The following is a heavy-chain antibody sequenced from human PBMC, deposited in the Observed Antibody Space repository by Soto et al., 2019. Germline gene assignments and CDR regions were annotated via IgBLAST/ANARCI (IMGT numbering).Heavy chain of an antibody. CDR2: VYYSGST. Sequence: PSETLSLTCAVSGYSISNGDYWGWIRQAPGKGLEWIGSVYYSGSTHYEPSLRGRIAISVDTLKNQFSLRLTSVTAADTAMYFCARNISTHFDSWGKGIPVTVS. CDR3: ARNISTHFDS. V-gene: IGHV4-38-2*01. D-gene: IGHD3-9*01. CDR1: GYSISNGDY. J-gene: IGHJ4*02.